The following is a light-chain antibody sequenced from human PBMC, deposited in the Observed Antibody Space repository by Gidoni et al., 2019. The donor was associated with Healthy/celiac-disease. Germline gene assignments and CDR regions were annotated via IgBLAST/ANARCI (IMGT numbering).Light chain of an antibody. Sequence: DIQTTQSPTALSASVGDRVTITCQASQDIRNYLHWYQQKPGKAPKLLIYDASNLETGVPSRFSGSGSGTDFTFTINSLQPEDIATYYCQQYDNLPHSFGQGTKLEIK. CDR1: QDIRNY. J-gene: IGKJ2*03. CDR3: QQYDNLPHS. CDR2: DAS. V-gene: IGKV1-33*01.